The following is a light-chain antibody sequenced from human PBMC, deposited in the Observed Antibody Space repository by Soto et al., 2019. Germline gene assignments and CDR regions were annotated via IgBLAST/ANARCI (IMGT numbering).Light chain of an antibody. CDR1: QRVSNN. J-gene: IGKJ1*01. V-gene: IGKV3-15*01. Sequence: EIVMTQSPATLSLSPGERATVSCRASQRVSNNVAWYQQKPGQPPRLLIYGSSTRATGIPARFSGSGSGTEFTLTISSLQSEDFAVFHCQQYNNWPWTFGQGTRVEI. CDR2: GSS. CDR3: QQYNNWPWT.